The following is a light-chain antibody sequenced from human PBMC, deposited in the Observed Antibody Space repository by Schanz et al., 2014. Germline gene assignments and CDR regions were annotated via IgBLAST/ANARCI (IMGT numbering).Light chain of an antibody. CDR1: RSVSNTF. CDR2: GSS. CDR3: QQSYSPPPT. V-gene: IGKV3-20*01. Sequence: EIVLTQSPGTLFLSPGERATLSCRASRSVSNTFLAWYQQKPGQAPRLLMYGSSTRATGIPDRFSGSGSGTDFTLTISSLQPEDFATYYCQQSYSPPPTFGQGTKLEIK. J-gene: IGKJ2*01.